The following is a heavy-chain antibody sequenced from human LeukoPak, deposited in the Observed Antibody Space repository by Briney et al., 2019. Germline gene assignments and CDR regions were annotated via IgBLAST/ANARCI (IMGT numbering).Heavy chain of an antibody. D-gene: IGHD3/OR15-3a*01. CDR1: GASISNSFYY. CDR3: ARQTGSGLFILP. J-gene: IGHJ4*02. CDR2: IRYSGST. V-gene: IGHV4-39*01. Sequence: SETLSLTCTVSGASISNSFYYWGWIRQPPGTGLEWIGHIRYSGSTYHNPSLKSRVTISVDTSKNQVSLNLSSVTAADTAVYYCARQTGSGLFILPGGQGTLVTVSS.